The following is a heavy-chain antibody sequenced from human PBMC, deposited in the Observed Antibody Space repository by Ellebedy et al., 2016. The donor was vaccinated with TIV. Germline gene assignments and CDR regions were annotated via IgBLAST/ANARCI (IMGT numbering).Heavy chain of an antibody. CDR3: IRHVEYDRSY. Sequence: GGSLRLSCAGSGFVFSGSAMQWVRQASGKGLEWVGRIRRKVHNYATQYGASVKGRFTISRDDSEKTAYLQMNSLTTEDTAVYYCIRHVEYDRSYWGQGVLVTVSS. CDR2: IRRKVHNYAT. J-gene: IGHJ4*02. D-gene: IGHD3-22*01. V-gene: IGHV3-73*01. CDR1: GFVFSGSA.